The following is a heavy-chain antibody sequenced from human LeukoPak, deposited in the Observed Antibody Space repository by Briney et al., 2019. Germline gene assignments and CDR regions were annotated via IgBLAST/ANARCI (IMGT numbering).Heavy chain of an antibody. V-gene: IGHV3-48*01. J-gene: IGHJ3*02. Sequence: PGGSLRLSCAASGFTFSSYSMNWVRQAPGKGLEWVSYISSSSSTIYYADSVKGRFTISRDNAKNSLYLQMNSLRAEDTAVYYSARDWAAGYSSSWYSEGAFDIWGQGTMVTVSS. D-gene: IGHD6-13*01. CDR3: ARDWAAGYSSSWYSEGAFDI. CDR2: ISSSSSTI. CDR1: GFTFSSYS.